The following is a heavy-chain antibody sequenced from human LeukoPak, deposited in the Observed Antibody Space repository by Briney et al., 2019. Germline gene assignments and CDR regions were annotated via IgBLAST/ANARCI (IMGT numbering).Heavy chain of an antibody. CDR2: ISAYNGNT. CDR1: GYTFTSYG. D-gene: IGHD3-10*01. J-gene: IGHJ4*02. CDR3: ARASGVIIGGGDFDY. V-gene: IGHV1-18*01. Sequence: GASVKVSCKASGYTFTSYGISWVRQAPGQGLEWMGWISAYNGNTNYAQKLQGRVTMTTDTSTSTAYMELRSLRSDDTAVYYCARASGVIIGGGDFDYWGQGTLVTVSS.